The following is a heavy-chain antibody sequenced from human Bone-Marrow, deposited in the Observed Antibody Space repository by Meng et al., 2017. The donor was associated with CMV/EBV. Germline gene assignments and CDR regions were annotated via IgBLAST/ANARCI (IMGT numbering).Heavy chain of an antibody. J-gene: IGHJ6*02. Sequence: FLTCTAVGYGISSGYYWGWIRQPPGKGLEWIGSIYHSGSTYYNPSLKSRVTISVDTSKNQFSLKLSSVTAADTAVYYCARHARPQDYYYYYGMDVWGQGTTVTVSS. V-gene: IGHV4-38-2*02. CDR2: IYHSGST. CDR3: ARHARPQDYYYYYGMDV. D-gene: IGHD6-25*01. CDR1: GYGISSGYY.